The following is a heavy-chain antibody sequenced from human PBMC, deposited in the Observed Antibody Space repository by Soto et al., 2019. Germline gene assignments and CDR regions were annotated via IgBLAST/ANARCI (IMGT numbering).Heavy chain of an antibody. CDR2: MNPNSGNT. D-gene: IGHD3-10*01. CDR1: GYTFTSYD. CDR3: ARGPITMVRGVIMYYYYYGMDV. Sequence: ASVKVSCKASGYTFTSYDINWVRQATGQGLEWMGWMNPNSGNTGYAQKFQGRVTMTRNTSISTAYMELSSLRSGDTAVYYCARGPITMVRGVIMYYYYYGMDVWGQGTTVTVPS. V-gene: IGHV1-8*01. J-gene: IGHJ6*02.